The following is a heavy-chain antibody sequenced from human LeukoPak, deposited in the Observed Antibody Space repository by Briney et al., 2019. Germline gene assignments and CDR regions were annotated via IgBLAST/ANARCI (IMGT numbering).Heavy chain of an antibody. CDR3: ASLRGYSGYGEDWFDP. D-gene: IGHD5-12*01. CDR2: IYHSGST. Sequence: PSETLSLTCAVYGGSFSGYYWSWIRQPPGKGLEWIGYIYHSGSTYYNPSLKSRVTISVDRSKNQFSLKLSSVTAADTAVYYCASLRGYSGYGEDWFDPWGQGTLVTVSS. J-gene: IGHJ5*02. V-gene: IGHV4-30-2*01. CDR1: GGSFSGYY.